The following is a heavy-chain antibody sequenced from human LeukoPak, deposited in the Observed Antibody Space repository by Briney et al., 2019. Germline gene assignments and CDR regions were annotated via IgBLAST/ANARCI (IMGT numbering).Heavy chain of an antibody. D-gene: IGHD3-22*01. Sequence: PSETLSLTCAVSGYSISSGYYWGWIRQPPGKGLEWIGSIYHSGSTYYNPSLKIRVTISVDTSKNQFSLKLSSVTAADTAVYYCAGDSSGYVDYWGQGTLVTVSS. CDR1: GYSISSGYY. J-gene: IGHJ4*02. CDR2: IYHSGST. V-gene: IGHV4-38-2*01. CDR3: AGDSSGYVDY.